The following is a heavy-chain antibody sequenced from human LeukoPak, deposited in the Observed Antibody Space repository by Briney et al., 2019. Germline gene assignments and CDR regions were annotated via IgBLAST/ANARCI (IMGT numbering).Heavy chain of an antibody. V-gene: IGHV1-8*02. CDR1: GYTFTSYD. CDR2: MNPNSGDT. D-gene: IGHD3-10*01. J-gene: IGHJ5*02. CDR3: ARGGPLWFGESHSNWFDP. Sequence: GASVKVSCKASGYTFTSYDINWVRQATGQGLEWMGWMNPNSGDTGCAQKFQGRVTMTRNTSISTAYMELSSLRSEDTAVYYCARGGPLWFGESHSNWFDPWGQGTLVTVSS.